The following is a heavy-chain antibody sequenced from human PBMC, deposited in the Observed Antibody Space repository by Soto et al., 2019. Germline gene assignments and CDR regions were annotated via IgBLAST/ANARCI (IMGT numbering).Heavy chain of an antibody. D-gene: IGHD3-10*01. J-gene: IGHJ3*02. CDR2: INHSGST. CDR1: GGSFSGYY. CDR3: ARGKPLLLWFGGIDAFDI. Sequence: QVQLQQWGAGLLKPSETLSLTCAVYGGSFSGYYWSWIRQPPGKGLEWIGEINHSGSTNYNPSLKSRVTISVDTSKNQFSLKLSSVPAADTAVYYCARGKPLLLWFGGIDAFDIWGQGTMVTVSS. V-gene: IGHV4-34*01.